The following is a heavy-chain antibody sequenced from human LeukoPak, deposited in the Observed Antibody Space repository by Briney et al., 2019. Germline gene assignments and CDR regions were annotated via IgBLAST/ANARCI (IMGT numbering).Heavy chain of an antibody. CDR2: ISGSGGNS. Sequence: GGSLRLSCAASGFSFDTYAMNWVRQVPGKGLEWVTGISGSGGNSYYADSVKSRFTISRDNSKNTLYLQMHSLRAEDTAIYYCAKERQGGNSYGDEAFYFDYWGQGTLVTVSS. V-gene: IGHV3-23*01. CDR1: GFSFDTYA. D-gene: IGHD4-23*01. J-gene: IGHJ4*02. CDR3: AKERQGGNSYGDEAFYFDY.